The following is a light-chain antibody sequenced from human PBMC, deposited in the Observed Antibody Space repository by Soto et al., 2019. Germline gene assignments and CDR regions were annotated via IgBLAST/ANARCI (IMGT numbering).Light chain of an antibody. CDR3: SSYASSTTVVV. CDR2: EVT. CDR1: SSDVGGYNS. J-gene: IGLJ2*01. V-gene: IGLV2-14*01. Sequence: QSALTQPASVSGSPGQSITISCTGTSSDVGGYNSVSWYQQHPGKAPKLMIYEVTNRPSGVSNRFSGSKSGNTASLTISGLQTKDEADYYCSSYASSTTVVVFGGGTKLTVL.